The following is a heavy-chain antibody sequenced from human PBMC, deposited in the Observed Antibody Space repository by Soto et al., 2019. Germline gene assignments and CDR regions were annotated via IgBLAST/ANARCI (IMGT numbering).Heavy chain of an antibody. CDR1: GDSVSSNSAA. J-gene: IGHJ6*02. CDR3: AREPIFGVVSYYYGMDV. CDR2: TYYRSKWYN. V-gene: IGHV6-1*01. Sequence: PSQTLSLTCAISGDSVSSNSAAWNWIRQSPSRGLEWLGRTYYRSKWYNDYAVSVKSRITINPDTSKNQFSLQLNSVTPEDTAVYYCAREPIFGVVSYYYGMDVWGQGTTVSVSS. D-gene: IGHD3-3*01.